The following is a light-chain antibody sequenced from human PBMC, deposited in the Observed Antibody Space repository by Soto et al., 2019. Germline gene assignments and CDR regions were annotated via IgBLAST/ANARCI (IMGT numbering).Light chain of an antibody. V-gene: IGKV3-11*01. CDR1: QSVTTF. CDR3: QQRINWPLT. CDR2: DVS. J-gene: IGKJ4*01. Sequence: EIVLTQSPVTPSLSPGERATLSCRASQSVTTFLAWYQQKPGQAPRLLIYDVSNRATGIPARFSGSGSGTDFTLTISSLEPEDFAVYYCQQRINWPLTFGEGTKVEIK.